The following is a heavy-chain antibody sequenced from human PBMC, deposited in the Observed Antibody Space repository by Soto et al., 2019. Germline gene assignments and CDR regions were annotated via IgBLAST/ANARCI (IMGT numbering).Heavy chain of an antibody. CDR3: TTYHGDYNFDH. D-gene: IGHD4-17*01. Sequence: QVQLVQSGAEVKKPGASVKVSCKVSGYTLNEVAMHWVRQAPGKGLEWLGGFDPDEAETIYAQHFQGRVTMTEDTSTDTVYMELSSLRSEDTALYFCTTYHGDYNFDHWGQGTLVTVCS. CDR1: GYTLNEVA. J-gene: IGHJ5*02. CDR2: FDPDEAET. V-gene: IGHV1-24*01.